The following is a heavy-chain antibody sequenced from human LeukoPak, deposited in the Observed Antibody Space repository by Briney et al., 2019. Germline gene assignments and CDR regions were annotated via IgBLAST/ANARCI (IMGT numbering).Heavy chain of an antibody. J-gene: IGHJ4*02. CDR2: IKRKTDGGAT. V-gene: IGHV3-15*01. CDR1: GFTFSNAW. D-gene: IGHD3-10*02. CDR3: SRELYYVPLL. Sequence: GGSLRLSCAAPGFTFSNAWMNWVRQAAGKGLEGVGRIKRKTDGGATDYAAPVKGRFNISRDDSRNTLYLQMNSLKTEDTAVYYCSRELYYVPLLGGQGTLVTVSS.